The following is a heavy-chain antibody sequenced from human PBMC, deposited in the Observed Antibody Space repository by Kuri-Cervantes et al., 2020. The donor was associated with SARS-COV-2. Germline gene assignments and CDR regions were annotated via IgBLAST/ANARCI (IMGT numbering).Heavy chain of an antibody. D-gene: IGHD3-10*01. J-gene: IGHJ4*02. CDR3: ARDLAVGVGILWFGELLYPWYFDY. Sequence: LRLSCAVSGVTVSGGTYYWSWIRQPAGKGLEWIGHLDTSGSTTYNPSLKSRVTISIDTSKNQVSLRLTSATAADTAVYYCARDLAVGVGILWFGELLYPWYFDYWGQGTLVTVSS. CDR2: LDTSGST. V-gene: IGHV4-61*09. CDR1: GVTVSGGTYY.